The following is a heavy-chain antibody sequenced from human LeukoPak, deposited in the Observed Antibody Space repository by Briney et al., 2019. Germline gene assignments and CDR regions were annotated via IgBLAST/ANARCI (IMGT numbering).Heavy chain of an antibody. CDR2: IRSKTDGGTT. CDR3: ITDLGSGRRNDAFDI. Sequence: PGGSLRLSCAASGFTFSDHYMDWVRQAPGKGLEWVGRIRSKTDGGTTDHAAPVKGRFTISRDDSKNTLYLQMNTLKTEDTAVYYCITDLGSGRRNDAFDIWGQGTMVTVSS. CDR1: GFTFSDHY. V-gene: IGHV3-15*07. J-gene: IGHJ3*02. D-gene: IGHD3-10*01.